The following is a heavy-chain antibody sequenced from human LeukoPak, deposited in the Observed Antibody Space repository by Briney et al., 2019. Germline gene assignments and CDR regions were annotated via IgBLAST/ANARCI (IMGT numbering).Heavy chain of an antibody. CDR2: INPNSGGT. CDR1: GYTFTGYY. D-gene: IGHD3-10*01. V-gene: IGHV1-2*02. CDR3: ARDSLTYYYGSGSYNWFDP. J-gene: IGHJ5*02. Sequence: ASVKVSCKASGYTFTGYYMHWVRQAPGQGLEWMGWINPNSGGTNYAQKFQDRVTMTRDTSISTAYMELSRLRSDDTAVYYCARDSLTYYYGSGSYNWFDPWGQGTLVTVSS.